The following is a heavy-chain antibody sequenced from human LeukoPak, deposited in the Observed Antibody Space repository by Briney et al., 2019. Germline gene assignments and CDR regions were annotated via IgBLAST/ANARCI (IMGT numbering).Heavy chain of an antibody. Sequence: ASVKVSCKSSGYTFNGYYMHWVRQAPGQGLEWMGWINPNSGGTNYAQKFQGRVTMTRDTSISTAYMELSRLRSDDTAVYYCARDSALLWFGEWDYMDVWGKGTTVTISS. V-gene: IGHV1-2*02. D-gene: IGHD3-10*01. CDR2: INPNSGGT. CDR1: GYTFNGYY. CDR3: ARDSALLWFGEWDYMDV. J-gene: IGHJ6*03.